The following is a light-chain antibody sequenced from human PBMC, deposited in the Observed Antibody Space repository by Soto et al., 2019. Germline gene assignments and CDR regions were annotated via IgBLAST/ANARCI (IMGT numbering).Light chain of an antibody. Sequence: EIVLTQSPGTLSLSPVERSTLSCRSNQSVRSSYLSWCQQKPGRAPRLLIYGASSRSTGIPARFSGSGSGTEYTLTISSLQSEDFAVYYCQQYNNWPPLTFGGGTKVDIK. CDR1: QSVRSSY. V-gene: IGKV3-15*01. J-gene: IGKJ4*01. CDR2: GAS. CDR3: QQYNNWPPLT.